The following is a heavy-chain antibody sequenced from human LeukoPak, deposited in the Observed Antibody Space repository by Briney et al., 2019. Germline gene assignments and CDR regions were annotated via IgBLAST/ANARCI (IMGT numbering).Heavy chain of an antibody. CDR2: IYHSGST. Sequence: PSETLSLTCAVSGYSISSGYYWGWIRQPPGKGLEWIGSIYHSGSTYYNPSIKSRVTISVDTSKNQFSLKLSSVTAADTAVYYCARQVLVQLIDYWGQGTLVTVSS. CDR3: ARQVLVQLIDY. D-gene: IGHD5-24*01. J-gene: IGHJ4*02. CDR1: GYSISSGYY. V-gene: IGHV4-38-2*01.